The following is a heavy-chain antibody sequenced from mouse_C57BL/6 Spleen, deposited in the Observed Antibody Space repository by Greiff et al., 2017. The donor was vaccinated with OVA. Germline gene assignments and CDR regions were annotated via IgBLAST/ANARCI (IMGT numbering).Heavy chain of an antibody. J-gene: IGHJ2*01. CDR1: GYTFTDYY. D-gene: IGHD4-1*01. Sequence: EVQLQQSGPELVKPGASVKISCKASGYTFTDYYMNWVKQSHGKSLEWIGDINPNNGGTSYNQKFKGKATLTVDKSSSTAYMERRSLTSEDSAVYYCARWDDYWGQGTTLTVSS. CDR3: ARWDDY. V-gene: IGHV1-26*01. CDR2: INPNNGGT.